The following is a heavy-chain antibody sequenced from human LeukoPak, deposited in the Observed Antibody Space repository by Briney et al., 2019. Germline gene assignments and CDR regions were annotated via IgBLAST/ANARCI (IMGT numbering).Heavy chain of an antibody. V-gene: IGHV3-33*01. D-gene: IGHD3-10*01. CDR2: IWYDGSNK. CDR1: GFTFSSYG. Sequence: QPGGSLRLSCAASGFTFSSYGMHWVRQAPGNGLEWVAVIWYDGSNKYYADSVKGRFTISRDNSKNTLYLQMNSLRAEDTAVYYCARGRSYNWFDPWGQGTLVTVSS. CDR3: ARGRSYNWFDP. J-gene: IGHJ5*02.